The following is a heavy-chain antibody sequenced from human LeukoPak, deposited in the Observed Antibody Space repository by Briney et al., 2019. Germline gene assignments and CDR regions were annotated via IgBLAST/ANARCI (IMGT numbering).Heavy chain of an antibody. CDR1: GGSFSGYY. Sequence: PSETLSLTCAVYGGSFSGYYWSWIRQPPGKGLEWIGEINHSGSTNYNPSLKSRVTISVDTSKNQFSLKLSSVTAADTAVYCCARETSYYYDSSGYSLFDYWGQGTLVTVSP. CDR2: INHSGST. J-gene: IGHJ4*02. V-gene: IGHV4-34*01. CDR3: ARETSYYYDSSGYSLFDY. D-gene: IGHD3-22*01.